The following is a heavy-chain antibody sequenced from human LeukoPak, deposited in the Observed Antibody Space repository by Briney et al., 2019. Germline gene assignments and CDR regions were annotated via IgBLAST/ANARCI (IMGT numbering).Heavy chain of an antibody. CDR2: FSSSSSYI. Sequence: PGGSLRLSCAAAGFTFSSYSMNWVRQAPGKGLEWVSSFSSSSSYIYYADSVKGRFTISRDNAKNSLYLQMNSLRAEDTAVYYCARDQGYCSSTSCYAHYFDNWGQGTLVTVSS. D-gene: IGHD2-2*01. CDR3: ARDQGYCSSTSCYAHYFDN. CDR1: GFTFSSYS. V-gene: IGHV3-21*01. J-gene: IGHJ4*02.